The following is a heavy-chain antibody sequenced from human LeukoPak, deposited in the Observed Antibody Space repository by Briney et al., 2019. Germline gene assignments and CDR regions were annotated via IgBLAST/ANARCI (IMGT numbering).Heavy chain of an antibody. V-gene: IGHV3-23*01. J-gene: IGHJ3*02. CDR2: ISGSGGST. D-gene: IGHD6-19*01. Sequence: GGSLRLSCAASGFTLSSYAMSWVRQAPGKGLEWVSAISGSGGSTYYADSVKGRFTISRDNSKNTLYLQMNSRRAEATAVYYCAKGWGGSGWYVDAFDIWGQGTMVTVSS. CDR1: GFTLSSYA. CDR3: AKGWGGSGWYVDAFDI.